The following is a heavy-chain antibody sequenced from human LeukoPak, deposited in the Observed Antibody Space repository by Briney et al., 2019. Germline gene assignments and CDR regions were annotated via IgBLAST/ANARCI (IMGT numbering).Heavy chain of an antibody. J-gene: IGHJ4*02. V-gene: IGHV3-30-3*01. CDR3: ARVGHSSGWYFDY. D-gene: IGHD6-19*01. Sequence: GGSLRLSCAASGFTFSSYAMHWVRQAPGKGLEWVAVIPYDGSNKYYADSVKGRFTISRDNSKNTLYLQMNSLRAEDTAVYYCARVGHSSGWYFDYWGQGTLVTVSS. CDR2: IPYDGSNK. CDR1: GFTFSSYA.